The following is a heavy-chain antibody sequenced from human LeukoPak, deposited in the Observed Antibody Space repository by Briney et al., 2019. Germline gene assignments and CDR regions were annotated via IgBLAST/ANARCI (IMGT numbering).Heavy chain of an antibody. Sequence: SETLSLTCAVYGGSFSGYYWSWIRQPPGKGLEWIGEINHSGSTNYNPSLKSRVTISVDTSKNQFSLKLSSVTAADTAVYYCARVGYCSGGSCYRSYYYGMDVWGQGTTVTVSS. D-gene: IGHD2-15*01. CDR1: GGSFSGYY. J-gene: IGHJ6*02. CDR3: ARVGYCSGGSCYRSYYYGMDV. V-gene: IGHV4-34*01. CDR2: INHSGST.